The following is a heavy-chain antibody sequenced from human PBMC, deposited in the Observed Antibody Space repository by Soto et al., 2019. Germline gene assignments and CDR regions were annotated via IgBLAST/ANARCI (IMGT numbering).Heavy chain of an antibody. V-gene: IGHV3-53*01. CDR3: SGDPSGYDEGDWYHGVDV. J-gene: IGHJ6*02. Sequence: PVGSLRLSCAASGFSVSSNYMSWVRQAPGEGLEWVAIIYINGSTDYADFVQGRFSVSRDIYKNTLFLQMNNLRAEDTAVYFCSGDPSGYDEGDWYHGVDVWGQGTTVT. CDR2: IYINGST. CDR1: GFSVSSNY. D-gene: IGHD5-12*01.